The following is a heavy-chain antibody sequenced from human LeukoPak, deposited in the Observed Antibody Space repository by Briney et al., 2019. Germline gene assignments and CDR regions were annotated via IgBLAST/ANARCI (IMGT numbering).Heavy chain of an antibody. V-gene: IGHV3-21*04. D-gene: IGHD3-3*01. CDR3: AKDPVLRFLEWLSPLDY. Sequence: GGSLRLSCAASGFTFSSYSMNWVRQAPGKGLEWVSSISSSSSYIYYADSVKGRFTISRDNSKNTLYLQMNSLRAEDTAVYYCAKDPVLRFLEWLSPLDYWGQGTLVTVSS. CDR2: ISSSSSYI. CDR1: GFTFSSYS. J-gene: IGHJ4*02.